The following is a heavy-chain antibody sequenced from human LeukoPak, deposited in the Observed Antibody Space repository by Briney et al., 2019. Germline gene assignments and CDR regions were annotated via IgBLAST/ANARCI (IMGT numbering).Heavy chain of an antibody. Sequence: GGSLRLSCAASGFTFSSYAMSWVRQAPGKGLEWFSAISGSGGSTYYADSVKGRFTISRDNSKNTLYLQMNSLRAEDTAVYYCANYFSGWPFDYWGQGTLVTVSS. CDR1: GFTFSSYA. J-gene: IGHJ4*02. V-gene: IGHV3-23*01. CDR3: ANYFSGWPFDY. CDR2: ISGSGGST. D-gene: IGHD6-19*01.